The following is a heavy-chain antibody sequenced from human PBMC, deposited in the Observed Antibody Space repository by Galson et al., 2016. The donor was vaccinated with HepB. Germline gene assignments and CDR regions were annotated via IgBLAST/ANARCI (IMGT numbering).Heavy chain of an antibody. Sequence: SLRLSCAASGFTFSTHAMSWVRQAPGKGLEWVSVITGSGGYTNSADSVKGRFTISRDNSKNTLYLQMNSLRAEDTAVYYCAKGYGLFDTWGPGTLVTVSS. D-gene: IGHD4-17*01. V-gene: IGHV3-23*01. J-gene: IGHJ5*02. CDR1: GFTFSTHA. CDR3: AKGYGLFDT. CDR2: ITGSGGYT.